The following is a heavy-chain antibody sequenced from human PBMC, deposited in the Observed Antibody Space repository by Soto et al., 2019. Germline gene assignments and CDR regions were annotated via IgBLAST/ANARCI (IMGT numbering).Heavy chain of an antibody. CDR2: IYTGGGT. Sequence: EVQLVESGGGLVQPGGSLRLSCAASGLTVSTNPMSWVRQAPGKGLEWVSVIYTGGGTHYADSVKGRFTISRDNSTNTVNLQITSLRPEDTVVYYCARAGSGHWGQGTLVTVSS. V-gene: IGHV3-66*01. J-gene: IGHJ4*02. CDR3: ARAGSGH. CDR1: GLTVSTNP.